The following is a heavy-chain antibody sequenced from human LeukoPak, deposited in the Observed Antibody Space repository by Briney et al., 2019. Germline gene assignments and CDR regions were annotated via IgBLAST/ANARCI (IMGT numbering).Heavy chain of an antibody. J-gene: IGHJ3*02. CDR3: ARVYYDSSGYHPAEGAFDI. CDR2: IIPIFGTA. Sequence: KVSCKASGYTFTSYGISWVRQAPGQGLEWMGGIIPIFGTANYAQKFQGRVTITADKSTSTAYMELSSLRSEDTAVYYCARVYYDSSGYHPAEGAFDIWGQGTMVTVSS. D-gene: IGHD3-22*01. V-gene: IGHV1-69*06. CDR1: GYTFTSYG.